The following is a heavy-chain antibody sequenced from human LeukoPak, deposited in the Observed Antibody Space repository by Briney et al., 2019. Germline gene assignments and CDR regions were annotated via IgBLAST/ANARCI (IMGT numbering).Heavy chain of an antibody. J-gene: IGHJ4*01. CDR3: ARGSSGSYYGY. Sequence: GGSLRLSCAASGFAFGDYHMSWIRQAPGKELEWVSYISRSSDYKDFADSVRGRFTVSRDNAKNTLYLQMDSLRAEDTAVYYCARGSSGSYYGYWGHGTLVTVSS. CDR2: ISRSSDYK. CDR1: GFAFGDYH. D-gene: IGHD1-26*01. V-gene: IGHV3-11*06.